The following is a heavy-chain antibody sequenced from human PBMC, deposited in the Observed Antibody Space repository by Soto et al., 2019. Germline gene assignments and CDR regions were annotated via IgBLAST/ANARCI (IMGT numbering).Heavy chain of an antibody. CDR1: GYTFTSYG. CDR2: ISAYNGNT. V-gene: IGHV1-18*01. J-gene: IGHJ6*02. Sequence: XSVKVSFKASGYTFTSYGISWVRHSPGQGLEWMGWISAYNGNTNYAQKLQGRVTMTTDTSTSTAYMELRSLRPDDTAVYYCAREGRVGGPYGMDVWGQGTTVTVS. D-gene: IGHD2-15*01. CDR3: AREGRVGGPYGMDV.